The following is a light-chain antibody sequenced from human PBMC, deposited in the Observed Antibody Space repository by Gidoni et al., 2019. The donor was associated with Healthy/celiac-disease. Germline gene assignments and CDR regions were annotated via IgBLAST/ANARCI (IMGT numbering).Light chain of an antibody. CDR2: GAS. V-gene: IGKV3-20*01. CDR1: QSVSSSY. Sequence: EIVLTQSPGTLSLSPGERATLSCRASQSVSSSYLAWYQQKPGQAPRLLIYGASSRATGIPDSFSGSGSGTDFTLTISRLEPEDFAVYYCQQYGSSQGLTFGGGTKVEIK. CDR3: QQYGSSQGLT. J-gene: IGKJ4*01.